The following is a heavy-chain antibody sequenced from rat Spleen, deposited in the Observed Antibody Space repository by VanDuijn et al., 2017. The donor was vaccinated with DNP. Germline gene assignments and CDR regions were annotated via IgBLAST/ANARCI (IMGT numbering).Heavy chain of an antibody. CDR3: APLRAGAMDA. CDR2: ISPSGGST. J-gene: IGHJ4*01. Sequence: EVQLVESGGGLVQPGRSLKLSCAASGFTFSNYDMAWVRQAPTKGLEWVASISPSGGSTYYRDSVKGRLTISRDNAKSTLYLQMDSLRSEDTATYYCAPLRAGAMDAWGQGTSVTVSS. D-gene: IGHD4-1*01. V-gene: IGHV5-19*01. CDR1: GFTFSNYD.